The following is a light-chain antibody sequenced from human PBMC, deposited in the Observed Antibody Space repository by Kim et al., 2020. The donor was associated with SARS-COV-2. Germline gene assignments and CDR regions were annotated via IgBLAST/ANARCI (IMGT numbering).Light chain of an antibody. CDR1: QTIRSY. CDR2: TAS. CDR3: QQYNSYWT. J-gene: IGKJ1*01. V-gene: IGKV1-39*01. Sequence: DIQMTQSPSSLSASVGDRVTITCRASQTIRSYLNWYQQKPGEAPKLLIYTASSLQSGVPSRFSGSGSGTDFTLTISSLQPDDFATYYCQQYNSYWTFGQGTKVDIK.